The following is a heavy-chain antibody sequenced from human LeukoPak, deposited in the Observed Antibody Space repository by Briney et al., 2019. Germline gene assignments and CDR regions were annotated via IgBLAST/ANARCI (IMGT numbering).Heavy chain of an antibody. CDR1: GGSFSGYY. V-gene: IGHV4-34*01. CDR2: INHSGST. Sequence: SETLSLTCAVYGGSFSGYYWSWIRQPPGKGLEWIGEINHSGSTNYNPSLKSRVTISVDTSKNQFSLKLSSVTAADTAVYYCARGSNGSGSHFEYWGQGTLVTVSS. CDR3: ARGSNGSGSHFEY. J-gene: IGHJ4*02. D-gene: IGHD6-19*01.